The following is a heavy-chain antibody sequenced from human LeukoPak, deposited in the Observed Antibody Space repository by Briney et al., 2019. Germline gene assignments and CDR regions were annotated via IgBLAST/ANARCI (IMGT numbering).Heavy chain of an antibody. CDR3: ARDRYYEVYYHYMDV. D-gene: IGHD2/OR15-2a*01. Sequence: SSETLSLTCTVSGGSISSYYWSWIRQPAGKGLEWIGRIYTSGSTNYNPSLKSRVTMSVDTSKNQFSLKLSSVTAADTAVYYCARDRYYEVYYHYMDVWGKGTTVTVSS. CDR2: IYTSGST. V-gene: IGHV4-4*07. CDR1: GGSISSYY. J-gene: IGHJ6*03.